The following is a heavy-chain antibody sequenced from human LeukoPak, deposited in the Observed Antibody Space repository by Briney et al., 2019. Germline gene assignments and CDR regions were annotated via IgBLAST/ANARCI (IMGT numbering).Heavy chain of an antibody. J-gene: IGHJ3*02. V-gene: IGHV4-59*12. CDR2: IYYSGST. D-gene: IGHD3-3*01. Sequence: SETLSLTCTVSGGSISSYYWSWIRQPPGKGLEWIGYIYYSGSTYYNPSLKSRVTISVDTSKNQFSLKLSSVTAADTAVYYCARDIGGQYYDFWSGYSTNDAFDIWGQGTMVTVSS. CDR1: GGSISSYY. CDR3: ARDIGGQYYDFWSGYSTNDAFDI.